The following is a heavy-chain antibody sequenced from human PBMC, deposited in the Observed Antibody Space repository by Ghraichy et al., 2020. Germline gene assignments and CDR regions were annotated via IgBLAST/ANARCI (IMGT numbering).Heavy chain of an antibody. D-gene: IGHD6-19*01. CDR2: IYSGGST. Sequence: GGSLRLSCAASGFSVSNNYMSWVRQAPGKGLEWVSVIYSGGSTDYADSVKGRFTISTDNSKNTLYLQMNSLRVEDTAVYYCARVHVVGRGFDYWGQGTLVTVSS. J-gene: IGHJ4*02. CDR1: GFSVSNNY. V-gene: IGHV3-53*01. CDR3: ARVHVVGRGFDY.